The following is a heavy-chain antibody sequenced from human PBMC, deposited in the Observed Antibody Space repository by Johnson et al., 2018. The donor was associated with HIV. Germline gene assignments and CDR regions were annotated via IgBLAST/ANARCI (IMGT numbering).Heavy chain of an antibody. CDR2: ISWNRASV. J-gene: IGHJ3*02. CDR1: GFNFDDFA. D-gene: IGHD3-3*01. CDR3: ANDPFSFGVAMTAFDI. Sequence: VQLVESGGGLVQPGRSLRLSCTASGFNFDDFAMHWVRQAPGKGLEWVSSISWNRASVAYADSVKGRFTISRDSAKKSLYLQMNSLRAEDTALYYCANDPFSFGVAMTAFDIWGQGTSVAVSS. V-gene: IGHV3-9*01.